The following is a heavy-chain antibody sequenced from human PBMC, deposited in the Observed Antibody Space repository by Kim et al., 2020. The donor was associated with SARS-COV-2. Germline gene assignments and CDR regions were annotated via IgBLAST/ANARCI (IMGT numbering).Heavy chain of an antibody. CDR2: ISGSGGST. J-gene: IGHJ6*02. V-gene: IGHV3-23*01. Sequence: GGSLRLSCAASGFTFSSYAMSWVRQAPGKGLEWVSAISGSGGSTYYADSVKGRFTISRDNSKNTLYLQMNSLRAEDTAVYYCAKESLDLAGFDYYGMDVWGQGTTVTVSS. CDR1: GFTFSSYA. CDR3: AKESLDLAGFDYYGMDV. D-gene: IGHD6-19*01.